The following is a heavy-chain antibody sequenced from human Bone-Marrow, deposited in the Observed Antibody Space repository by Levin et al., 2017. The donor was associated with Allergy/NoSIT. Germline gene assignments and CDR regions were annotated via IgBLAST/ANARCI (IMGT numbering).Heavy chain of an antibody. V-gene: IGHV3-49*03. D-gene: IGHD2-15*01. J-gene: IGHJ6*02. CDR1: GFTFGDYA. Sequence: GESLKISCTASGFTFGDYAMSWFRQAPGKGLEWVGFIRSKAYGGTTEYAASVKGRFTISRDDSKSIAYLQMNSLKTEDTAVYYCTREGDCSGGSCKPYYYYYYGMDVWGQGTTVTVSS. CDR3: TREGDCSGGSCKPYYYYYYGMDV. CDR2: IRSKAYGGTT.